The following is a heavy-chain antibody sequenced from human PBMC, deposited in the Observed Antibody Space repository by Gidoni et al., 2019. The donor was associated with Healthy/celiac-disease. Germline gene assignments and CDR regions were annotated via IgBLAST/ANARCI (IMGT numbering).Heavy chain of an antibody. CDR3: ARARPPRAAAAGPKWPSYNWFDP. V-gene: IGHV4-34*01. Sequence: QVQLKQWGAGLLKPSETLSLTCAVYGGSFSGYSWSWIRQPPGKGLEWIGEINHSGSTNYNPSLKSRVTISVDTSKNQFSLKLSSVTAADTAVYYCARARPPRAAAAGPKWPSYNWFDPWGQGNLVTVSS. CDR1: GGSFSGYS. J-gene: IGHJ5*02. D-gene: IGHD6-13*01. CDR2: INHSGST.